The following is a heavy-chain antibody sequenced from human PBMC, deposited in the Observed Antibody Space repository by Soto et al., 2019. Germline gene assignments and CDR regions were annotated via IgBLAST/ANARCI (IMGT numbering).Heavy chain of an antibody. Sequence: SVKLSFKGSWYTFTTYDINWVRQAPVQGLEWLGWMDPNSGSTGYAQNFQGRITMTRNISRNTAHMELSSLQSEDTAVYYCDRERKFDFWRKGLDVWGQGTTVTVYS. CDR3: DRERKFDFWRKGLDV. D-gene: IGHD3-3*01. CDR2: MDPNSGST. J-gene: IGHJ6*02. V-gene: IGHV1-8*01. CDR1: WYTFTTYD.